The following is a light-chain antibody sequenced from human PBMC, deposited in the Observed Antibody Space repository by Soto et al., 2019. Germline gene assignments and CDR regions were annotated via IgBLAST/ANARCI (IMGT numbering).Light chain of an antibody. CDR2: DAS. V-gene: IGKV3-11*01. CDR1: QTVTSY. Sequence: EIVLTQSPATLSLSPGDRATLSCRASQTVTSYLAWYQQKPDQAPRLVIYDASNRATGIPARFSGSGSGTDLTLTISSLEPEDFAVYYCQQRNNWPPALTFGGGTKVEIK. J-gene: IGKJ4*01. CDR3: QQRNNWPPALT.